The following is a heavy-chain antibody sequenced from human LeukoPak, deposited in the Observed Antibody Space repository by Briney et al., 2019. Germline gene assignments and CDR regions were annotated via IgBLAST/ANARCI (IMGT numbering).Heavy chain of an antibody. V-gene: IGHV1-69*06. CDR1: GGTFSSYA. CDR3: ARRTGTRIGWFDP. CDR2: LIPIFVTA. D-gene: IGHD1-7*01. J-gene: IGHJ5*02. Sequence: ASVKVSCKASGGTFSSYAISWVRQAPGQGLEWMGGLIPIFVTANYAQKFQGRVTITEHKSPSPAYMELRSLRSDDTAVYYCARRTGTRIGWFDPWGQGTLVTVSS.